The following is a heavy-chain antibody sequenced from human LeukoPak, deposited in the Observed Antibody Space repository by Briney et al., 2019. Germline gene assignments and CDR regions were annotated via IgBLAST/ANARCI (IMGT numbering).Heavy chain of an antibody. CDR3: ARDIDRVFNWFDP. CDR1: GYIFNSYA. Sequence: ASVKVSCTASGYIFNSYAMHLVRQAPSQRLEWMGWINAGNGNTKYSQKFQGRVTITRDTSASTVYMELSSLRSEDTAVYYCARDIDRVFNWFDPWGQGTLVTVSS. CDR2: INAGNGNT. J-gene: IGHJ5*02. D-gene: IGHD6-13*01. V-gene: IGHV1-3*01.